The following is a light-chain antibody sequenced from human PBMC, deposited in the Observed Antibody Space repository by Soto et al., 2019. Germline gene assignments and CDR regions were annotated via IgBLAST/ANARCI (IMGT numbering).Light chain of an antibody. CDR3: QQYGSSPT. CDR1: QSVSDK. V-gene: IGKV3-20*01. J-gene: IGKJ1*01. Sequence: EIVITHSPATLSFSPVERATLSCRASQSVSDKSAWYQQKPGQAPRLLIYGASSRATGIPDRFSGSGSGTDFTLTISRLETEDFAVYYCQQYGSSPTFGQGTKVDIK. CDR2: GAS.